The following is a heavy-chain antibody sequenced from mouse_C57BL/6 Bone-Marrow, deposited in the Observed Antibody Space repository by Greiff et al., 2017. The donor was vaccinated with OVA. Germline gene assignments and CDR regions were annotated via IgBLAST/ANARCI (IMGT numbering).Heavy chain of an antibody. V-gene: IGHV3-6*01. D-gene: IGHD2-1*01. J-gene: IGHJ2*01. CDR2: ISYDGSN. Sequence: EVKLMESGPGLVKPSQSLSLTCSVTGYSITSGYYWNWIRQFPGNKLEWMGYISYDGSNNYNPSLKNRISITRDTSKNQFFLKLNSVTTEDTAAYYCARRLLLGDYFDYWGQGTTLTVSS. CDR1: GYSITSGYY. CDR3: ARRLLLGDYFDY.